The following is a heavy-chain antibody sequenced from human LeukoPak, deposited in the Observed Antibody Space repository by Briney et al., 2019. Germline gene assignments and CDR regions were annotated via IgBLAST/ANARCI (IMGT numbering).Heavy chain of an antibody. CDR3: ARWSKYYGDYDYEMTHY. J-gene: IGHJ4*02. D-gene: IGHD4-17*01. CDR1: GGSISSSSYY. V-gene: IGHV4-39*07. CDR2: IYYSGST. Sequence: PSETLSLTCTVSGGSISSSSYYWGWIRQPPGKGLEWIGRIYYSGSTYYTPSLKSRVTISVDTSKNQFSLKLSSVTAADTAVYYCARWSKYYGDYDYEMTHYWGQGTLVTVSS.